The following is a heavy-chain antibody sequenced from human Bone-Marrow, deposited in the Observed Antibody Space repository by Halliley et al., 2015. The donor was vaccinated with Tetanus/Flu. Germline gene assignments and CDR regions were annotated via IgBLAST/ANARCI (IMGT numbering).Heavy chain of an antibody. CDR2: ISWNSASV. J-gene: IGHJ4*02. V-gene: IGHV3-9*01. CDR3: AKGRIAVAGSLELYFYY. CDR1: GFTFDDYA. D-gene: IGHD6-19*01. Sequence: SLRLSCAASGFTFDDYAMYWVRQTPGTGLEWVSGISWNSASVDYADSVKGRFTVSRDNAKSSLYLLMNGLRPEDTALYFCAKGRIAVAGSLELYFYYWGQGTLVTVSS.